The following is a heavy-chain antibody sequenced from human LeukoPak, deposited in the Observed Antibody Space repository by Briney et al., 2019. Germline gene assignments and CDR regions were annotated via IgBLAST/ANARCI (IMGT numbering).Heavy chain of an antibody. Sequence: PSETLSLTCAVSGGSISSGGYSWSWIRQPPGKGLEWIGYIYHSGSTYYNPSLKSRVTISVDTSKNQFSLKLSSMTATDTAVYYCARRGGALRSLFDPWGQGILVTVSS. J-gene: IGHJ5*02. CDR3: ARRGGALRSLFDP. CDR2: IYHSGST. D-gene: IGHD4-17*01. V-gene: IGHV4-30-2*03. CDR1: GGSISSGGYS.